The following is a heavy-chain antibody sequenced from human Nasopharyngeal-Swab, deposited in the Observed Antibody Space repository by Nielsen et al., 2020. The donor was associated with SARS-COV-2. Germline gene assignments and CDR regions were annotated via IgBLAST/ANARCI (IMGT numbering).Heavy chain of an antibody. D-gene: IGHD5-18*01. Sequence: SETLSLTFTVSGGSISSSGSYWGWIRQPPGKGLEWIGSIYYSGGTFYNPSLKSRVTISVDTSNNQFSLKLYSVTAADTAVYFCVRGGGYSFGYNDYWGQGTLVTVSS. CDR3: VRGGGYSFGYNDY. V-gene: IGHV4-39*07. CDR1: GGSISSSGSY. CDR2: IYYSGGT. J-gene: IGHJ4*02.